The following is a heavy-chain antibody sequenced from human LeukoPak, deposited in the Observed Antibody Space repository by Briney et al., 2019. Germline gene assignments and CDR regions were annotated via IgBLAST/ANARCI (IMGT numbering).Heavy chain of an antibody. J-gene: IGHJ4*02. D-gene: IGHD3-9*01. CDR2: INPDSGNT. CDR3: ARGGIRYFDWAMDVGDRTTDFDF. CDR1: GYSFTHYS. Sequence: VASVKVSCKASGYSFTHYSISWVRQAPGQGLEWMGWINPDSGNTDYAQKLQGRVTMTTDTSTSTAYMELRSLRSDDTAVYYCARGGIRYFDWAMDVGDRTTDFDFWGQGTLVTVSS. V-gene: IGHV1-18*01.